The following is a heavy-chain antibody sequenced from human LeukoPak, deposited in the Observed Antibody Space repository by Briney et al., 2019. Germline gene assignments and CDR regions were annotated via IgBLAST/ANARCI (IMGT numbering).Heavy chain of an antibody. Sequence: PSETLSLTCTVSGASISNYYWSWIRQPPGKGLEWIGYILYSGSNTYNPSLKSRVTISLDTSKNQFSLQLRSVTAADTAVYYCARFTTVVPAFWYFDLWGRGTLVTVSS. CDR1: GASISNYY. V-gene: IGHV4-59*08. J-gene: IGHJ2*01. D-gene: IGHD4-23*01. CDR3: ARFTTVVPAFWYFDL. CDR2: ILYSGSN.